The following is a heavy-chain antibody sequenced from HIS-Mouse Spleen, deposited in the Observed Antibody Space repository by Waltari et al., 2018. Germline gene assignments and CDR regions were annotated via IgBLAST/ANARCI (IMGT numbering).Heavy chain of an antibody. CDR2: INHSGGT. CDR3: ARDLTDY. J-gene: IGHJ4*02. CDR1: GGSFRGYY. Sequence: QVQLQQWGAGLLKPSETPSLTCAVYGGSFRGYYWSWIRQPPGKGLVWIGEINHSGGTNYNPSLKSRVTISVDTSKNQFSLKLSSVTAADTAVYYCARDLTDYWGQGTLVTVSS. V-gene: IGHV4-34*01.